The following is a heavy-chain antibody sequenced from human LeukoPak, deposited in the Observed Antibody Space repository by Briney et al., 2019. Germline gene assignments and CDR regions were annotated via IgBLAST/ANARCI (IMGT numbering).Heavy chain of an antibody. CDR1: GFTFSTYG. D-gene: IGHD6-19*01. J-gene: IGHJ4*02. CDR3: AKAGTQQWLLFVGVY. CDR2: IRYDGSNK. V-gene: IGHV3-30*02. Sequence: GGSLRLSCAASGFTFSTYGMLWVRQAPGQGPEWVALIRYDGSNKYYADSVKGRFTISRDNSKNTLYLQMNSLRVEDTAMYYCAKAGTQQWLLFVGVYWGQGALITVSS.